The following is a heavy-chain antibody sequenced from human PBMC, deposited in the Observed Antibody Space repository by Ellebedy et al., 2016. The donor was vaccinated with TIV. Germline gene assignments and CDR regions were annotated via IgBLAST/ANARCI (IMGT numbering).Heavy chain of an antibody. J-gene: IGHJ4*02. V-gene: IGHV3-33*08. CDR2: IWHAGSHS. CDR1: GFTFSIYG. CDR3: ASELVGTTDFDY. Sequence: GESLKISCAASGFTFSIYGMHWVRQAPGKGLEWVGIIWHAGSHSYYADSVKGRFTISRDNSKNTVDLQMNSLRADDTAVYYCASELVGTTDFDYWGQGTLVTVSS. D-gene: IGHD1-26*01.